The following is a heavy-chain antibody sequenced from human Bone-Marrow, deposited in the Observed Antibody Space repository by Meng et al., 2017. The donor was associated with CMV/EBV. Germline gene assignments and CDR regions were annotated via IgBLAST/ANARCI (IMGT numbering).Heavy chain of an antibody. CDR2: INPNSGGT. CDR3: ARVNPLEDYYYYYGMDV. Sequence: ASVKVSCKASGYTFTSYYMHWVRQAPGQGLEWMGIINPNSGGTNYAQKFQGRVTMTRDTSISTAYMELSRLRSDDTAVYYCARVNPLEDYYYYYGMDVWGQGTTVTVSS. D-gene: IGHD1-14*01. V-gene: IGHV1-2*02. CDR1: GYTFTSYY. J-gene: IGHJ6*02.